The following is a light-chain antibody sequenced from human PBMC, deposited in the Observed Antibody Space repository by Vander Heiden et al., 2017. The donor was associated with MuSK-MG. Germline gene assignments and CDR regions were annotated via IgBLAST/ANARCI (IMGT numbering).Light chain of an antibody. CDR3: QQFGTSSCS. V-gene: IGKV3-20*01. J-gene: IGKJ2*04. CDR2: GAS. Sequence: DIVLTPSPGTLSLSPGTSAPLSGGASQSVSSSSLAWDQQKPGQAPRLLIYGASSRATGIPDRFSGSGSVTDFTLIISRLEPEDFAVYFCQQFGTSSCSFGQGTKLEMK. CDR1: QSVSSSS.